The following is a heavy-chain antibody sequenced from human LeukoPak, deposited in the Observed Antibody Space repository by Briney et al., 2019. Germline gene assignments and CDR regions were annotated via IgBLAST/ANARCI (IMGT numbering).Heavy chain of an antibody. CDR1: GFTVSTNY. D-gene: IGHD6-19*01. J-gene: IGHJ6*02. V-gene: IGHV3-66*01. CDR2: IYTGGST. CDR3: AKVAGHEYYYYGMDV. Sequence: GGSLRLSCAVSGFTVSTNYMSWVRQAPGKGLESVSFIYTGGSTHYADSVKGRFTISIDTSKNTLCLQMNSLRDEDTAVYYCAKVAGHEYYYYGMDVWGQGTTVTASS.